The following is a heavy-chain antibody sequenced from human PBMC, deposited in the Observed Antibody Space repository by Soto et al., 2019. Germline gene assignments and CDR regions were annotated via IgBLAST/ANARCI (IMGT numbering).Heavy chain of an antibody. Sequence: ASVKVSCKASGYTFTSCGISWVRQAPGQGLEWMGWISAYNGNTNYAQKLQGRVTMTTDTSTSTAYMELRSLRSDDTAVYYCARDRENYYYYYGMDVWGQGTTVTVSS. CDR2: ISAYNGNT. D-gene: IGHD1-26*01. CDR3: ARDRENYYYYYGMDV. CDR1: GYTFTSCG. V-gene: IGHV1-18*01. J-gene: IGHJ6*02.